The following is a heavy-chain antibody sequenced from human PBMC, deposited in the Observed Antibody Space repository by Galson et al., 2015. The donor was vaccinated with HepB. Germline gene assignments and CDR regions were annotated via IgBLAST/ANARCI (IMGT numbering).Heavy chain of an antibody. D-gene: IGHD6-13*01. CDR1: GGTFSSYA. J-gene: IGHJ3*02. CDR2: IIPILGIA. V-gene: IGHV1-69*10. Sequence: SVKVSCKASGGTFSSYAISWVRQAPGQGLEWMGGIIPILGIANYAQKFQGRVTITADKSTSTAYMEMSSLRSEDTAVYYCARDQISSSSWYNAFDIWGQGTMVTVSS. CDR3: ARDQISSSSWYNAFDI.